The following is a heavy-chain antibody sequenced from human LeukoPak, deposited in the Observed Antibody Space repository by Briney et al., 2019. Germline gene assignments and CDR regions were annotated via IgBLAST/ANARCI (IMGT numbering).Heavy chain of an antibody. CDR3: AKRRSSGWYPYYGMDV. D-gene: IGHD6-19*01. CDR1: GFTFSSYG. CDR2: ISYDGSNK. Sequence: PGRSLRLSCAASGFTFSSYGMHWVRQAPGKGLEWVAVISYDGSNKYYADSVKGRFTISGDNSKNTLYLQMNSLRTEDTAVYYCAKRRSSGWYPYYGMDVWGQGTTVTVSS. J-gene: IGHJ6*02. V-gene: IGHV3-30*18.